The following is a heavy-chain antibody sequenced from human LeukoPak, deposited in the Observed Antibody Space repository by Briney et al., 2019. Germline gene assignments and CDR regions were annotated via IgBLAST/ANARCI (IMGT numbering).Heavy chain of an antibody. CDR3: ARVRYSDSSVLTRKRSYYFDY. CDR2: INHSGST. Sequence: SETLSLTCAVSGGPFSSYYWSWIRQPPGKGLEWIGEINHSGSTKYNPSLKSRVTISVDTSKNQFSLKLSSVTAADTAVYYCARVRYSDSSVLTRKRSYYFDYWAREPWSPSPQ. D-gene: IGHD3-22*01. J-gene: IGHJ4*02. V-gene: IGHV4-34*01. CDR1: GGPFSSYY.